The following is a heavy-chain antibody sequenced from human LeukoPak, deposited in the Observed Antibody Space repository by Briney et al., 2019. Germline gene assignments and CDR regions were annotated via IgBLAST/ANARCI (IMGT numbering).Heavy chain of an antibody. V-gene: IGHV3-11*01. J-gene: IGHJ4*02. D-gene: IGHD5-24*01. CDR3: ARDDSLLQFGC. Sequence: GGSLRLSCAASGFTFSDYNMRWIRQAPGKGLEWVSSISRSGSTKYYADSVKGRFTISRDNAKNSLFLQMNSLRAEDTAVYYCARDDSLLQFGCWGQGTLVTVSS. CDR2: ISRSGSTK. CDR1: GFTFSDYN.